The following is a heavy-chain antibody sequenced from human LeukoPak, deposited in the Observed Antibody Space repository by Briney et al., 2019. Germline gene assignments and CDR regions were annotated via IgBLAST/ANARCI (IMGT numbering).Heavy chain of an antibody. CDR1: GFTLSNYA. CDR3: DISGSLSFYY. Sequence: PGGSLRLSRAASGFTLSNYAMHWVRQAPGKGLEWVAVSSDDATYTYYADSLKGRFTLSRDNSKDTLYLQMNSLRPEDTAVCASDISGSLSFYYWGQGTLVTVSS. V-gene: IGHV3-30*04. CDR2: SSDDATYT. J-gene: IGHJ4*02. D-gene: IGHD1-26*01.